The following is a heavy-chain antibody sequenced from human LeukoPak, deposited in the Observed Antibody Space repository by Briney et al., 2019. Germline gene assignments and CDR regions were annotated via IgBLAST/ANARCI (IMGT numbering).Heavy chain of an antibody. D-gene: IGHD5-18*01. Sequence: GGALRLSCAASGFTFSSYWMSWVRQAPGKGLEWVANIKKDGSEKYYVDSVKGRFTISRDNAKKSLYLQMNSLRAEDTAVYYCARHLSGVTGYTYGRGIDYWGQGTLVTVSS. CDR1: GFTFSSYW. V-gene: IGHV3-7*01. J-gene: IGHJ4*02. CDR2: IKKDGSEK. CDR3: ARHLSGVTGYTYGRGIDY.